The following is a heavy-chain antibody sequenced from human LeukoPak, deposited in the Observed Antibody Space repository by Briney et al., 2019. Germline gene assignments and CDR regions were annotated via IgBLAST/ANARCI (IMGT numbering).Heavy chain of an antibody. J-gene: IGHJ4*02. V-gene: IGHV4-34*01. D-gene: IGHD2-15*01. CDR3: ARGRVAYSAYYFDY. CDR2: INHSGST. Sequence: SETLSLTCALYGGSFSGYHWSWIRQPPGKGLEWIGEINHSGSTNYNPSLKSRVTISVDTSTNQFSLRLRSVTAADTAVYYCARGRVAYSAYYFDYWGRGTLVTVSS. CDR1: GGSFSGYH.